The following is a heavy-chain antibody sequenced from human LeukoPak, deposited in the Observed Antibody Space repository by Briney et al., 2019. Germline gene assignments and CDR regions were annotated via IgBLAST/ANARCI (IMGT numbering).Heavy chain of an antibody. V-gene: IGHV3-48*01. CDR2: ISSSSSTI. CDR3: AKDLIVLGAPSA. D-gene: IGHD2/OR15-2a*01. J-gene: IGHJ5*02. CDR1: GFTFSSYS. Sequence: PGGSLRLSCAASGFTFSSYSMNWVRQAPGKGLEWVSYISSSSSTIYYADSVKGRFTISRDNAKNSLYLQMNSPRAEDTAMYYCAKDLIVLGAPSAWGQGTLVTVSS.